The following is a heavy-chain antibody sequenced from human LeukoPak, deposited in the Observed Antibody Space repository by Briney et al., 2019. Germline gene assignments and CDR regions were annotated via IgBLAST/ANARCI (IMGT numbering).Heavy chain of an antibody. CDR2: ISSSSNI. V-gene: IGHV3-21*01. CDR1: GFTFSSYS. CDR3: ARDRSPKCGGDCYWWAIRDGGYAFDI. D-gene: IGHD2-21*02. Sequence: PGGSRRLSWEASGFTFSSYSMNWVRQAPGKGLEWASSISSSSNIYYADSVKGRFTISRDNSKNTLYLQMNSLRAEDTAVYYCARDRSPKCGGDCYWWAIRDGGYAFDIWGQGTMVTVSS. J-gene: IGHJ3*02.